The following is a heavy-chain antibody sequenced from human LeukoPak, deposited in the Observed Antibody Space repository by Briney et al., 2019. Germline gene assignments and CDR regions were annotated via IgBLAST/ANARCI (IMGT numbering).Heavy chain of an antibody. D-gene: IGHD6-13*01. V-gene: IGHV3-30*18. CDR1: GFTFSSYG. Sequence: GGSLRLSCAASGFTFSSYGMHGVRQAPGKGLEGVAVISYDGSNKYYADSVKGRFTISIDNSKNTLYLQMNSLRAEDTAVYYCAKDLHYNNNWYFFFDYWGQGTLVTVSS. J-gene: IGHJ4*02. CDR2: ISYDGSNK. CDR3: AKDLHYNNNWYFFFDY.